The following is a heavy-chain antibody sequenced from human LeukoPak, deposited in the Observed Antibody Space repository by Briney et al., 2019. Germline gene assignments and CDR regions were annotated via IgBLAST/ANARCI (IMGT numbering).Heavy chain of an antibody. Sequence: PSETLSLTCTVSGGSISSYYWSWIRQPPGKGLEWIGYIYYSGSTNYNPSLKSRVTISVDTSKNQFSLKLSSVTAADTAVYYCARAGPPYTQRYYYYYYMDVWGKGTTVTVSS. CDR2: IYYSGST. J-gene: IGHJ6*03. D-gene: IGHD3-16*01. V-gene: IGHV4-59*01. CDR1: GGSISSYY. CDR3: ARAGPPYTQRYYYYYYMDV.